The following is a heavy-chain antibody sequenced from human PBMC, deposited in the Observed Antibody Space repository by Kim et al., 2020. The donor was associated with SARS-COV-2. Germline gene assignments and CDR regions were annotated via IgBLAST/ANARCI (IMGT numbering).Heavy chain of an antibody. V-gene: IGHV3-33*01. J-gene: IGHJ6*02. CDR3: ARGVQDTEEMATIPYYYYGMDV. D-gene: IGHD5-12*01. CDR2: IWYDRSNK. Sequence: GGSLRLSCAASGFTFSSYGMHWVRQAPGKGLEWVAVIWYDRSNKYYADSVKGRFTISRDNSKNTLYLQMNSLRAEDTAVYYCARGVQDTEEMATIPYYYYGMDVWGQGTTVTVSS. CDR1: GFTFSSYG.